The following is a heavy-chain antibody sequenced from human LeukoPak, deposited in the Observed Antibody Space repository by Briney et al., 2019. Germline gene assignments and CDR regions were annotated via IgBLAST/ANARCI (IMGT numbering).Heavy chain of an antibody. CDR2: IIPIFGTA. V-gene: IGHV1-69*05. CDR3: AREGRRITMVRGVNYFDY. Sequence: GASVKVSCKASGGTFSSYAISWVRQAPGQGLEWMGRIIPIFGTANYAQKFQGRVTITTDESTSTAYMELSSLRPEDTAVYYCAREGRRITMVRGVNYFDYWGQGTLVTVSS. CDR1: GGTFSSYA. D-gene: IGHD3-10*01. J-gene: IGHJ4*02.